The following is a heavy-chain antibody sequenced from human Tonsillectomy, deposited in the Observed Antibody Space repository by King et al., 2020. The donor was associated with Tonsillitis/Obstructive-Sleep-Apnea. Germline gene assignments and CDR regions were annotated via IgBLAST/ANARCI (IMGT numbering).Heavy chain of an antibody. V-gene: IGHV4-39*01. CDR2: IYYSGST. CDR1: GGSISSSSYY. J-gene: IGHJ6*03. D-gene: IGHD3-3*01. Sequence: PLQESGPGLVKPSETLSLTCTVSGGSISSSSYYWGWIRQPPGQGLEWIGSIYYSGSTYYNPSLKSRVTISVDTSKNQFSLKLSSVTAAVTAVYYCARDYDFWSGYYNSYYYYMDVWGKGTTVTVSS. CDR3: ARDYDFWSGYYNSYYYYMDV.